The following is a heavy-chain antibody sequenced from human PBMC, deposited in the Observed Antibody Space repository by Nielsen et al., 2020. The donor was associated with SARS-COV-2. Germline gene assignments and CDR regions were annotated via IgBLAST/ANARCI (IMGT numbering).Heavy chain of an antibody. V-gene: IGHV3-9*01. CDR3: ATAVAGTGNH. Sequence: GGSLRLSCAASGFTFDDYAMHWVRQAPGKGLEWVSGISWNSGSIGYADSVKGRFTISRDNAKNSLYLQMNSLRAEDTALYYCATAVAGTGNHWGQGTLVTVSS. D-gene: IGHD6-19*01. CDR1: GFTFDDYA. J-gene: IGHJ5*02. CDR2: ISWNSGSI.